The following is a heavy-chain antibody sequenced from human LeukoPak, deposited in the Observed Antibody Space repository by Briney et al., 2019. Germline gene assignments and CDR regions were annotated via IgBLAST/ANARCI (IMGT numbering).Heavy chain of an antibody. J-gene: IGHJ5*02. D-gene: IGHD3-10*01. CDR1: GGSFSGYY. CDR3: ARGDYGSGTYLWGS. Sequence: SETLSLTCAVYGGSFSGYYWSWIRQPPGKGLEWIGEINHSGSTNYNPSLKSRVTVSVDTSQNQFSLQLTSVTAADTAVYYCARGDYGSGTYLWGSWGQGILVTVSP. V-gene: IGHV4-34*01. CDR2: INHSGST.